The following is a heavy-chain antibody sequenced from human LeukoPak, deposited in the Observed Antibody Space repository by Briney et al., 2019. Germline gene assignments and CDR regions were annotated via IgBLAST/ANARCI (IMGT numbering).Heavy chain of an antibody. CDR3: ARHARFGELSHAFDI. D-gene: IGHD3-10*01. Sequence: SETLSLTCTVSRGSISSSSYYWGWIRQPPGKGLEWIGNIYYSGSTYYNPSLKSRVTISVDTSKNQFSLKLSSVTAADTAVYYCARHARFGELSHAFDIWGQGTMVTVSS. V-gene: IGHV4-39*01. CDR2: IYYSGST. J-gene: IGHJ3*02. CDR1: RGSISSSSYY.